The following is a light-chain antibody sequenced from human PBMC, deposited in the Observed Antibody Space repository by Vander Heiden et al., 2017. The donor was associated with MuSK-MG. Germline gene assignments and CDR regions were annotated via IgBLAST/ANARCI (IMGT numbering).Light chain of an antibody. CDR3: QQYGSLRWT. J-gene: IGKJ1*01. CDR2: GAS. Sequence: EIVLTQSPGTLSLSPGERATLSCRASQSVSSSYLAWYQQKPGQAPRLLIYGASSRATGIPDRFSGSGSGTDFTLTISRLEPEDIAVYYCQQYGSLRWTFGQGTKVEIK. CDR1: QSVSSSY. V-gene: IGKV3-20*01.